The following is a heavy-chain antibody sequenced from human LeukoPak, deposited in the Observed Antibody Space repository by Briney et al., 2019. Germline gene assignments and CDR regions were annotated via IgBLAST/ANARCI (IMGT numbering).Heavy chain of an antibody. CDR1: GGTFSSYA. D-gene: IGHD5-18*01. J-gene: IGHJ4*02. V-gene: IGHV1-69*04. Sequence: ASVTVSCKASGGTFSSYAISWVRQAPGQGLEWMGRIIPILGIANYAQKFQGRVTITADKSTSTAYMELSSLRSEDTAVYYCAGGTAMVSIDYWGQGTLVTVSS. CDR3: AGGTAMVSIDY. CDR2: IIPILGIA.